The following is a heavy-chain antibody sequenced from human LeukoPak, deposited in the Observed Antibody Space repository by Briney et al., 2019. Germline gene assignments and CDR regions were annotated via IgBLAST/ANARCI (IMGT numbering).Heavy chain of an antibody. J-gene: IGHJ3*02. CDR3: ARDFWGDPLRLNAFDI. D-gene: IGHD2-21*02. CDR2: IYYSGST. CDR1: GGSISSSSYY. V-gene: IGHV4-39*07. Sequence: KPSETLSLTCTVSGGSISSSSYYWGWIRQPPGKGLEWIGSIYYSGSTYYNPSLKSRVTISVDTSKNQFSLKLSSVTAADTAVYYCARDFWGDPLRLNAFDIWGQGTMVTVSS.